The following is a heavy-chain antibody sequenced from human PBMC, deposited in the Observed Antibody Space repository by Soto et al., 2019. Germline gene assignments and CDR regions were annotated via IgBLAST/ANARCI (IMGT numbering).Heavy chain of an antibody. J-gene: IGHJ4*02. CDR3: VKDGGYCSSTTCYSPRNHYFDS. CDR1: GFTFRTFG. CDR2: ISGSGSNI. Sequence: GGSLRLSCAASGFTFRTFGRNWVRQAPGKGLEWVSFISGSGSNIYYADSVKGRFTISRDNARNSLFLQMNSLRAGDTAVYYCVKDGGYCSSTTCYSPRNHYFDSWGQGTLVTVSS. D-gene: IGHD2-2*01. V-gene: IGHV3-21*04.